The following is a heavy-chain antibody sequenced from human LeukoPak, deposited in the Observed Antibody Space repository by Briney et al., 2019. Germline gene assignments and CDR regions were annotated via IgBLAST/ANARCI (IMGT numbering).Heavy chain of an antibody. CDR1: GYTFSDHY. CDR2: IKLDGSEK. D-gene: IGHD3-3*01. CDR3: ARDQYDTWSRRGNFDS. J-gene: IGHJ4*02. Sequence: PGGSLRLSCAVSGYTFSDHYIDWVRQAPGKGLEWVANIKLDGSEKNYVDSVKGRFTISRDNTKNSLYLQMNSLRVEDTAVFYCARDQYDTWSRRGNFDSWGQGTLVIVSS. V-gene: IGHV3-7*03.